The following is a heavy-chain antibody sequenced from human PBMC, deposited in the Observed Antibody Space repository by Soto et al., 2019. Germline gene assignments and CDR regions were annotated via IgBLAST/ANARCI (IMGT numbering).Heavy chain of an antibody. CDR1: GDSITAYY. J-gene: IGHJ6*02. Sequence: QMQLQESGPGLVKPSETLSLICSVSGDSITAYYLSWLRQSPGKELEWIGYIYHNGETNYNPSLKSRVTIAAATSKTQFSLRLSSVTAADTGVYDCARATGGDFLKGSGMDVWGQGPTVIVSS. CDR3: ARATGGDFLKGSGMDV. CDR2: IYHNGET. D-gene: IGHD2-21*01. V-gene: IGHV4-59*01.